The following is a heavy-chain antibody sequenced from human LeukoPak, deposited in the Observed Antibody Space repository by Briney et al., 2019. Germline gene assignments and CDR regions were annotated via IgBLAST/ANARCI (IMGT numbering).Heavy chain of an antibody. CDR1: GYTFTDSY. J-gene: IGHJ6*03. CDR2: INPNSGDP. Sequence: ASVKVSCKTSGYTFTDSYIHWVRQAPGQGLEWMGRINPNSGDPNYPQKFQGRVTMTRDTSIITAYMEMSSLTSDDTAVYYCARSARHCNNGVCFTDYYIDLWGKGTTVIVSS. V-gene: IGHV1-2*06. D-gene: IGHD2-8*01. CDR3: ARSARHCNNGVCFTDYYIDL.